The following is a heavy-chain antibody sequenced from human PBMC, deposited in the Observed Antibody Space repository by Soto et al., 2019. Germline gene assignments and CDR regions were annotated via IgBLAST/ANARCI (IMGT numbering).Heavy chain of an antibody. D-gene: IGHD1-7*01. CDR3: ASHLPNYDAYPGWWFDP. CDR2: IYYSGST. CDR1: GGSISSYY. V-gene: IGHV4-59*01. Sequence: SETLSLTCTVSGGSISSYYWSWIRQPPGKGLEWIGYIYYSGSTNYNPSLKSRVTISVDTSKNQFSLKLSSVTAADTAVYYCASHLPNYDAYPGWWFDPWGQGTLVTVSS. J-gene: IGHJ5*02.